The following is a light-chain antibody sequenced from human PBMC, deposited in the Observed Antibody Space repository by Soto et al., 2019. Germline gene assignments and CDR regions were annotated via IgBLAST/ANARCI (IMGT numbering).Light chain of an antibody. J-gene: IGLJ3*02. CDR1: SSDVGAYKY. Sequence: QSALTQPRSVSGSPGQSVTISCNGTSSDVGAYKYVSWYLQHPGKAPKLLIYDVTKRPSGVPDRFSGSKSGNTASLTISGLQAEDEAHYYCCSYAGSYSWVFGEGTKLTVL. CDR3: CSYAGSYSWV. CDR2: DVT. V-gene: IGLV2-11*01.